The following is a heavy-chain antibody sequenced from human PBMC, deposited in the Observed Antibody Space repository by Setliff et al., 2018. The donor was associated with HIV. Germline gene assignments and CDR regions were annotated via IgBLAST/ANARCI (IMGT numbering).Heavy chain of an antibody. V-gene: IGHV3-21*01. CDR2: ISSSSYI. J-gene: IGHJ4*02. CDR1: GFTFSSYS. D-gene: IGHD3-22*01. Sequence: GGSLRLSCAASGFTFSSYSMNWVRQAPGKGLEWVSSISSSSYIYYADSVKGRFTISRDNAKNSLYLQMNSLRAEDTAVYYCAREYYYDSSGYYPDFDYWGQGTLVTVSS. CDR3: AREYYYDSSGYYPDFDY.